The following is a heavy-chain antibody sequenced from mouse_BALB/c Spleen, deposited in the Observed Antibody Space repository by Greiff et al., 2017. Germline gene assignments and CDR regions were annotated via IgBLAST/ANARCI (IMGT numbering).Heavy chain of an antibody. CDR1: GFNIKDYY. CDR2: IDPENGNT. CDR3: ARDYYGSALFDY. D-gene: IGHD1-1*01. J-gene: IGHJ2*01. Sequence: EVQLQESGAELVRPGALVKLSCKASGFNIKDYYMHWVKQRPEQGLEWIGWIDPENGNTIYDPKFQGKASITADTSSNTAYLQLSSLTSEDTAVYYCARDYYGSALFDYWGQGTTLTVSS. V-gene: IGHV14-1*02.